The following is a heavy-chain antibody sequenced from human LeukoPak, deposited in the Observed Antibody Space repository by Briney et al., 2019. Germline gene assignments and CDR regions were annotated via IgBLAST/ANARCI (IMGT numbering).Heavy chain of an antibody. CDR3: SRGSGWLSVY. CDR2: ISGGTT. CDR1: GFTFGDYL. J-gene: IGHJ4*02. D-gene: IGHD6-19*01. V-gene: IGHV3-49*03. Sequence: GGSLRLSCTASGFTFGDYLMSWFRQAPGEGLEWIGFISGGTTEYAASVKGRFTISRDDSTSIAYLQMNSLTAEDTAVYYCSRGSGWLSVYWGQGTLVTVSS.